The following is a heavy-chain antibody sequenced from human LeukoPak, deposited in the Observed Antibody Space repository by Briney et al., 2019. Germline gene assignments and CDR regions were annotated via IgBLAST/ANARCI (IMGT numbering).Heavy chain of an antibody. J-gene: IGHJ5*02. Sequence: ASVKVSCKASGYTSTGYYIHWVRQAPGQGLEWMGWINPDSGGTNYAQNFQGRVTMTRDTSISTAYMELSRLRSDDTAVYSCARELATGTTVWFDPWGQGTLVTVSS. V-gene: IGHV1-2*02. CDR3: ARELATGTTVWFDP. D-gene: IGHD1-1*01. CDR2: INPDSGGT. CDR1: GYTSTGYY.